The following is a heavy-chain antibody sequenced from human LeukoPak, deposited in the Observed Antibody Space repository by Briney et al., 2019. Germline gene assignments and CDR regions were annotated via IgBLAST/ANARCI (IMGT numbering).Heavy chain of an antibody. J-gene: IGHJ4*02. D-gene: IGHD2-15*01. V-gene: IGHV3-48*01. CDR2: IGTSSTTI. Sequence: PGGSLRLSCAASGFTFSSYTMNWVRQPPGKGLEWVSNIGTSSTTIYYADSVKGRFTISRDNAKNSLYLQMNSLRADDTAVYYCARGIWVAFRGQGALVTVSS. CDR1: GFTFSSYT. CDR3: ARGIWVAF.